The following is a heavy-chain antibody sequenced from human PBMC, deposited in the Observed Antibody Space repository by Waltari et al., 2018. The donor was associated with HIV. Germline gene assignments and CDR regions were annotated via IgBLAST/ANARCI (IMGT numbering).Heavy chain of an antibody. CDR1: GFPFSDYY. D-gene: IGHD3-3*01. CDR3: ARGLDDVWSGFYPDY. CDR2: MSRSGKAE. V-gene: IGHV3-11*01. Sequence: QAQLVESGGGLVNPGGSLGLSCEASGFPFSDYYLCWSRQATGKGLGWISLMSRSGKAEHDAYSVKGRFTIFRDNAKISLYLQMNTLRAEDTAVYYCARGLDDVWSGFYPDYWGQGTLVSVSS. J-gene: IGHJ4*02.